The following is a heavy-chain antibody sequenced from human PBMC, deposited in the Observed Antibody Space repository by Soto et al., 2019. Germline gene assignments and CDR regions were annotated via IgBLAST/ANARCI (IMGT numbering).Heavy chain of an antibody. CDR2: ICDGGST. J-gene: IGHJ6*02. V-gene: IGHV4-59*01. D-gene: IGHD2-2*01. CDR3: AGYSTSSICPEDHFFALDV. Sequence: PAETLCLTCNVSGGSIYNYYWNWIRQAPGKGLEWIGYICDGGSTNENAALKGRGTISVDTNKKKVSLKLSSVTPADTARYFCAGYSTSSICPEDHFFALDVWGQGTTVTVSS. CDR1: GGSIYNYY.